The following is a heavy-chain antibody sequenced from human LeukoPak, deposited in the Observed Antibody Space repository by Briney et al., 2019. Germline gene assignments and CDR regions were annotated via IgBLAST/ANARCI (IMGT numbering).Heavy chain of an antibody. CDR3: ARGTRYDFWSGYNTMDV. CDR1: GGSISSYY. CDR2: IYYSGST. V-gene: IGHV4-59*01. J-gene: IGHJ6*02. D-gene: IGHD3-3*01. Sequence: PSETLSLTCTVSGGSISSYYWSWIRQPPGKGLEWIGYIYYSGSTNYNPSLKSRVTISVDTSKNQFSLELSSVTAADTAVYYCARGTRYDFWSGYNTMDVWGQGTTVTVSS.